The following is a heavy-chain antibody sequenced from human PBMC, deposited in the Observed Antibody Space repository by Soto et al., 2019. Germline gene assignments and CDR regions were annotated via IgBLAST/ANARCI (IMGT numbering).Heavy chain of an antibody. CDR1: GFTFSPYD. CDR3: ARDIIMDV. J-gene: IGHJ6*02. Sequence: HPVGSLRLSCADSGFTFSPYDMNWVRQAPGKGLEWVAYISSSGSTIYYADSVKGRFTISRDNAKKSLDLHMHSLRAEDTAVYYCARDIIMDVWGQGTTVTVSS. V-gene: IGHV3-48*03. CDR2: ISSSGSTI.